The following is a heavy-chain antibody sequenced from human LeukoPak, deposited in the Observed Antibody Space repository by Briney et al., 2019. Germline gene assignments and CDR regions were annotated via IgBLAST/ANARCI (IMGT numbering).Heavy chain of an antibody. Sequence: GGSLRLSCAASGFTFRYYAMSWVRQAPGKRLEWVSSISDIGGSTNYADSVKGRLTISRDNSKNTLYLQMNSLRAEDTAVYYCAKDEEGDCSRARCYRWFDPWGQGTLVTVSS. V-gene: IGHV3-23*01. CDR1: GFTFRYYA. J-gene: IGHJ5*02. D-gene: IGHD2-2*01. CDR3: AKDEEGDCSRARCYRWFDP. CDR2: ISDIGGST.